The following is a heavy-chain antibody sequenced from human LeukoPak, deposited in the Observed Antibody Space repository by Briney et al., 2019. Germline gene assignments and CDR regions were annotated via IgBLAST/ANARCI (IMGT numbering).Heavy chain of an antibody. V-gene: IGHV3-30-3*01. Sequence: GGSLRLSCAAPGFDFSRYAIHWVRQGPGKGLEWVAVISPEGYMKDYADSVKGRFTVSRDNSKNTVYLQMNSLSAEDTSRYYCARGNLYTAATIEDYWGQGTLVTVSS. CDR2: ISPEGYMK. CDR1: GFDFSRYA. CDR3: ARGNLYTAATIEDY. D-gene: IGHD3-16*01. J-gene: IGHJ4*02.